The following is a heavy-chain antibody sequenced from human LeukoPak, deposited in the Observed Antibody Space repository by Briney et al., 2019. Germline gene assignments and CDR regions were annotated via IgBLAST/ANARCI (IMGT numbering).Heavy chain of an antibody. V-gene: IGHV1-24*01. D-gene: IGHD3-10*01. CDR1: GYTLTELS. CDR2: FDPEDGET. CDR3: ATLDGSGSYYPFHY. Sequence: ASVKVSCKVSGYTLTELSMHWVRQAPGKGLEWMGGFDPEDGETIYAQKFQGRVTMTEDTSTDTAYMELSSLRSEDTAVYYCATLDGSGSYYPFHYWGQGTLVPVSS. J-gene: IGHJ4*02.